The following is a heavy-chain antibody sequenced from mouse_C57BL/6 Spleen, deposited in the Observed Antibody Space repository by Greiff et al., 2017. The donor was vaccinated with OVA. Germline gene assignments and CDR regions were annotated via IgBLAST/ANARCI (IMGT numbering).Heavy chain of an antibody. CDR3: ARKSNGY. V-gene: IGHV1-50*01. Sequence: QQSCKASGYTSTSYWMQWVKQRPGQGLEWIGEIDPSDSYTNYNQKFKGKATLTVDTSSSTAYMQLSSLTSEDSAVYYCARKSNGYWGQGTSVTVSS. CDR1: GYTSTSYW. CDR2: IDPSDSYT. D-gene: IGHD2-5*01. J-gene: IGHJ4*01.